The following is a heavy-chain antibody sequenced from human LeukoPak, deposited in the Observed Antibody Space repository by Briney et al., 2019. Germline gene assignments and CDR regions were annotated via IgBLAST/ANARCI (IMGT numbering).Heavy chain of an antibody. Sequence: SETLSLTCTVSGASMSSFTDYWGWIRQPPGQGLEWVGHIFSSGSTYYNPSLNSRLTISLDTSKNQFSVKLNSVIAADTAVYYCTRVSNSLSFDFWGQGTMVTVSS. CDR1: GASMSSFTDY. J-gene: IGHJ3*01. CDR3: TRVSNSLSFDF. D-gene: IGHD4-11*01. CDR2: IFSSGST. V-gene: IGHV4-39*07.